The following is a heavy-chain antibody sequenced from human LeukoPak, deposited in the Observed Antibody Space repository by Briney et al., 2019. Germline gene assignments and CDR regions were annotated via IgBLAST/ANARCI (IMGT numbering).Heavy chain of an antibody. V-gene: IGHV3-48*03. J-gene: IGHJ5*02. CDR2: ISSSGSTI. D-gene: IGHD6-25*01. Sequence: PGGSLRLSCAASGFTFSSYEMNWVRQAPRKGLEWVSYISSSGSTIYYADSVKGRFTISRDNAKNSLYLQMNSLRAEDTAVYYCARTRLQGNNWFDPWGQGTLVTVSS. CDR1: GFTFSSYE. CDR3: ARTRLQGNNWFDP.